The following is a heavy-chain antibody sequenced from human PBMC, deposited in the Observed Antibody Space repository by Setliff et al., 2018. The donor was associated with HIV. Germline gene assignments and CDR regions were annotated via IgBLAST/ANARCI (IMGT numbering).Heavy chain of an antibody. J-gene: IGHJ4*02. Sequence: NPSETLSFTCTVSGGSISNYYWSWIRQPPGKGLEWIGYIYSTGYTNYHPSLKTRATISLDTSKSQFSLRLTSVTATDTAIYYCARHPREEPQRNYKFDSWGQGTLVTVSS. D-gene: IGHD1-7*01. CDR3: ARHPREEPQRNYKFDS. V-gene: IGHV4-4*09. CDR2: IYSTGYT. CDR1: GGSISNYY.